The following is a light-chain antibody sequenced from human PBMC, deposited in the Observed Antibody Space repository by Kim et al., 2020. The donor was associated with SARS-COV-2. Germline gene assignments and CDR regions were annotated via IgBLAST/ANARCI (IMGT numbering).Light chain of an antibody. Sequence: NFMLTQPHSVSESPGKTVTISCTRSSGSIASNYVQWYQQRPGSAPTTVIYEDNLRPSGVPDRFSGSIDSSSNSASLSISGLKTEDEADYYCQSHDATIRGVFGGGTQLTVL. J-gene: IGLJ3*02. V-gene: IGLV6-57*04. CDR1: SGSIASNY. CDR2: EDN. CDR3: QSHDATIRGV.